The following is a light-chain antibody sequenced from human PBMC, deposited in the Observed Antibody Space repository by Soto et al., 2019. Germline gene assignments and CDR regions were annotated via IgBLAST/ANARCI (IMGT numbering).Light chain of an antibody. CDR1: QGISSY. CDR2: AAS. CDR3: QQLNSYLSIT. Sequence: IQLTQSPSPLSAAVGDRVTIACRASQGISSYLAWYQQKPGKAPKLLIYAASTLQSGVPSRFSGSGSGTDFTLTISSLQPEDFATYYCQQLNSYLSITFGQGTRLEI. J-gene: IGKJ5*01. V-gene: IGKV1-9*01.